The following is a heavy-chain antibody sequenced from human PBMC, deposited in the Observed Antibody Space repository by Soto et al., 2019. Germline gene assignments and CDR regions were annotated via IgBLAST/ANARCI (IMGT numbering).Heavy chain of an antibody. Sequence: EVQLLESGGGLVQPGGSLRLSCAASGFTFSSYAMSWVRQAPGKGLEWVSATSGSGGGTYYADSVKGRFTISRDNSKNTLYLQMNSLRAEDTAVYYCAKALAAAGTGGRYFDLWGRGTLVTVSS. CDR1: GFTFSSYA. CDR3: AKALAAAGTGGRYFDL. CDR2: TSGSGGGT. D-gene: IGHD6-13*01. V-gene: IGHV3-23*01. J-gene: IGHJ2*01.